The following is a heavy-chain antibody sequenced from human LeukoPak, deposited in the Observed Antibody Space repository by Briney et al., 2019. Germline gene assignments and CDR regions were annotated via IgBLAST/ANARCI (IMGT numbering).Heavy chain of an antibody. CDR2: IYSGGTT. J-gene: IGHJ3*02. CDR1: GFTVSASY. V-gene: IGHV3-66*01. Sequence: GGSLRLSCAASGFTVSASYMNWVRQAPGMGLEWVSVIYSGGTTYYADSVKGRFTISRDNSKNTLYLQMNSLRAEDTAVYYCARWATDAFDIWGQGTMVTVSS. CDR3: ARWATDAFDI.